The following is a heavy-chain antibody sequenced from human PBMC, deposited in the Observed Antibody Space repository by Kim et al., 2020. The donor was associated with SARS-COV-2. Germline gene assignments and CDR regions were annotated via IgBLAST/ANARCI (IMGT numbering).Heavy chain of an antibody. V-gene: IGHV3-66*02. CDR2: IYSSGTT. J-gene: IGHJ4*02. CDR1: GFTVSSNY. Sequence: GGSLRLSCAASGFTVSSNYMSWVRQAPGKGLEWVSVIYSSGTTYYTDSVKGRFTISRDKSKNTLYLQMNSLRAEDTAVYYCAKGYCSGGSCYSVYFDSWGQGSLVSVS. CDR3: AKGYCSGGSCYSVYFDS. D-gene: IGHD2-15*01.